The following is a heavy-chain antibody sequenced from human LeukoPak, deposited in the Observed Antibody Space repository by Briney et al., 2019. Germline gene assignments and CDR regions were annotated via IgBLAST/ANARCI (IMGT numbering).Heavy chain of an antibody. CDR1: GYTFSDSY. D-gene: IGHD6-19*01. J-gene: IGHJ4*02. Sequence: ASVKVSCKTSGYTFSDSYIHWVRQAPGQGLEWMGRINPNSGDPNYPQKFQGRVTMTRGTSISTAYMEMSSLTSDDTAVYYCARDREQWLVLGPGAGGFDYWGQGTLVTVSS. CDR2: INPNSGDP. V-gene: IGHV1-2*06. CDR3: ARDREQWLVLGPGAGGFDY.